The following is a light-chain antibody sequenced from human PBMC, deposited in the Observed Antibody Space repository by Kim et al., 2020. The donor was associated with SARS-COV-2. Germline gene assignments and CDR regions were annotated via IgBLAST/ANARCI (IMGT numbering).Light chain of an antibody. J-gene: IGLJ3*02. CDR2: ITSDGSH. V-gene: IGLV4-69*01. CDR3: QTWGTGIWV. CDR1: SRHSGYA. Sequence: QLVLTQSPSASASLGASVKLTCTLSSRHSGYAIAWHQQQPEKGPRYLMKITSDGSHNKGDGIPDRFSGSSSGAERYLTISSLQSEDEADYYCQTWGTGIWVFGGGTQLTVL.